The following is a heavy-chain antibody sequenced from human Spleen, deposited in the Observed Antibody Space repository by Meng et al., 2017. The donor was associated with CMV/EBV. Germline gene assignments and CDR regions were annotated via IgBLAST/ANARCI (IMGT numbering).Heavy chain of an antibody. V-gene: IGHV3-11*04. J-gene: IGHJ5*02. CDR1: GFTFSDYY. CDR2: ISRSGSTM. CDR3: VRGSGREWFDP. D-gene: IGHD2-15*01. Sequence: GGSLRLSCAASGFTFSDYYMSWIRQAPGKGLEWVSYISRSGSTMYYADSVKGRFTISRDSAKNSLYLEMNSLRAEDTALYFCVRGSGREWFDPWGQGTLVTVSS.